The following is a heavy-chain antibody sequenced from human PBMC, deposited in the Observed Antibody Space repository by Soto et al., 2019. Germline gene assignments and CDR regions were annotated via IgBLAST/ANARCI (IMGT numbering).Heavy chain of an antibody. CDR1: GGSMSNYY. CDR2: IYYGGST. D-gene: IGHD2-15*01. Sequence: SETLSLTCTVSGGSMSNYYWSWIRQSPGKGLEWIGYIYYGGSTNYNPSLKSRVTISADTSKNQFSLRLSSVTAADTAVYYCGRSFAVAAPLDPWGQGTLVTVSS. V-gene: IGHV4-59*01. CDR3: GRSFAVAAPLDP. J-gene: IGHJ5*02.